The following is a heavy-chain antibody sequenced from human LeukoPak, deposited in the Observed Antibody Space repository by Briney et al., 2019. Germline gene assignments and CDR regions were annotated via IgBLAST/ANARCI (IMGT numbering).Heavy chain of an antibody. V-gene: IGHV3-7*01. Sequence: GGSLRLSCAASGFTFSTYSMSWVRQAPGKGLDWVASINQDGSAEYYVDSVRGRFTISRDNAKNSLYLQVNSLRAEDTAVYYCARDYSDYGGNLLDYWGQGTLVTVSS. CDR2: INQDGSAE. CDR3: ARDYSDYGGNLLDY. CDR1: GFTFSTYS. D-gene: IGHD4-23*01. J-gene: IGHJ4*02.